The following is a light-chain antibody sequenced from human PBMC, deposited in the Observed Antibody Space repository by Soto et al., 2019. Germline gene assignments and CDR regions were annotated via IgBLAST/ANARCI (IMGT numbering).Light chain of an antibody. V-gene: IGKV1-9*01. CDR2: GAS. CDR1: QGIINY. J-gene: IGKJ3*01. CDR3: QQLFMYPPT. Sequence: TPFNPSPFSPSSSFGDRVTNTFPASQGIINYLAWYQQKPGKAPKLLIYGASTLQSGVPSRFGGSGSGTDFTLTVSSLQPEDFATYYCQQLFMYPPTFGPGTKVDIK.